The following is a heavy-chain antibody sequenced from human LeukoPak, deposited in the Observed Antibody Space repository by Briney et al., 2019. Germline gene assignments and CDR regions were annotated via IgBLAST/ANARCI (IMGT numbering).Heavy chain of an antibody. D-gene: IGHD6-13*01. CDR1: GGSISSYY. CDR2: FYYSGSP. J-gene: IGHJ5*02. Sequence: SETLSLTCNVSGGSISSYYWSWIGQPPGKGLDWIGYFYYSGSPNYNPSLKSRVTISVDTSKNQFFLNLSSVTAADTAVYYCARGIIAAPNDWFDPWGQGTLVTVSS. V-gene: IGHV4-59*08. CDR3: ARGIIAAPNDWFDP.